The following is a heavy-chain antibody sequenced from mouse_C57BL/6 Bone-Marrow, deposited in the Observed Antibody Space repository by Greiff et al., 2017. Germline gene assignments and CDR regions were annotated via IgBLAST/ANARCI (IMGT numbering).Heavy chain of an antibody. Sequence: EVQLVESGGGLVKPGGSLKLSCAASGFTFSSYAMSWVRQTPEKRLEWVATISDGGSYTYYPDNVKGRFTISRDNAKNNLYLQMSHLESEDTAMYYCARDSNRYAMDYWGQGTSVTVSS. J-gene: IGHJ4*01. CDR2: ISDGGSYT. CDR1: GFTFSSYA. CDR3: ARDSNRYAMDY. V-gene: IGHV5-4*01. D-gene: IGHD2-5*01.